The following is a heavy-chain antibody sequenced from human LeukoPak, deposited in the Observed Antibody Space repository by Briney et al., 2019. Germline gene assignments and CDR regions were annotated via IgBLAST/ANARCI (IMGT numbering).Heavy chain of an antibody. CDR2: ISSNGDNA. CDR3: VRGTGY. CDR1: GFTFSTYV. V-gene: IGHV3-64D*06. J-gene: IGHJ4*02. Sequence: GSLRLSCSVSGFTFSTYVMHWVRQAPGKGLEYVSAISSNGDNAYYADSVKGRFTISRDNSKNTLYLQMSSLRPDDTAVYFCVRGTGYWGQGTLVTVSS.